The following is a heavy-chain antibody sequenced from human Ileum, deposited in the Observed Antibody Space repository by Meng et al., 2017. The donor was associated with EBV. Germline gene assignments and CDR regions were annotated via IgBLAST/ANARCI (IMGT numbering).Heavy chain of an antibody. D-gene: IGHD4-11*01. CDR3: ARATTITRGHWFDP. CDR2: IYFNGNS. Sequence: VLLQDARHGLVHTSETLSPTCIVTCGVLSRANAYWNWIRQPPGQGLELVGYIYFNGNSDYNPSLESRVTISLNTSKNQFSVNLSSVTPADTAMYDCARATTITRGHWFDPWGQGTLVTVSS. J-gene: IGHJ5*02. V-gene: IGHV4-61*01. CDR1: CGVLSRANAY.